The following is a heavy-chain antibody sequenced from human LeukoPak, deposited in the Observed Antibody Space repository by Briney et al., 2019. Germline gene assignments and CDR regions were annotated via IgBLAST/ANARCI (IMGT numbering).Heavy chain of an antibody. Sequence: ASETLSLTCTVSGGSVSSGSYYWSWIRQPPGKGLEWIGHIYYSGSTNYNPSLKSRVTISVDTSKNQFSLKLSSVTAADTAVYYCARDQVVPAAMFVYYGMDVWGKGTTVTVSS. CDR2: IYYSGST. D-gene: IGHD2-2*01. CDR3: ARDQVVPAAMFVYYGMDV. V-gene: IGHV4-61*01. CDR1: GGSVSSGSYY. J-gene: IGHJ6*04.